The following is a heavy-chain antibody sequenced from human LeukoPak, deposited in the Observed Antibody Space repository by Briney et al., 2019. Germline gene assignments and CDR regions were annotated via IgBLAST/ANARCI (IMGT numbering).Heavy chain of an antibody. D-gene: IGHD3-10*01. CDR1: GRTYSSYR. Sequence: ASVKVFCKESGRTYSSYRIIWVRQARGQGLDSMGGIIPMFGTTNYAQKFQGRVTFTADESTSTGYMELSSLRSEDTAVYYCATGVWFGELPRGFDYWGQGTLVTVSS. CDR3: ATGVWFGELPRGFDY. J-gene: IGHJ4*02. CDR2: IIPMFGTT. V-gene: IGHV1-69*13.